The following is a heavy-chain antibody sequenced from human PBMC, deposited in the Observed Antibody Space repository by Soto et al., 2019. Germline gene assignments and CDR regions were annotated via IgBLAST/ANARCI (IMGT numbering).Heavy chain of an antibody. J-gene: IGHJ5*02. CDR3: ARVGHSSSSEGANWFDP. Sequence: KSSETLSLTCTVSGGSISSGGYYWSWIRQHPGKGLEWIGYIYYSGSTYFNPSLKSRLTISVDTSKNQFSLQLSSVTAADTAVYYCARVGHSSSSEGANWFDPWGQGTLATVYS. CDR2: IYYSGST. V-gene: IGHV4-31*02. D-gene: IGHD6-6*01. CDR1: GGSISSGGYY.